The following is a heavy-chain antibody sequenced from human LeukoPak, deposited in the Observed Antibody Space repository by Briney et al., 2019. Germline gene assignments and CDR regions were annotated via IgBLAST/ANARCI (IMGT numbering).Heavy chain of an antibody. CDR3: ARAPPSSHSFDY. D-gene: IGHD6-13*01. J-gene: IGHJ4*02. Sequence: SQTLSLTCTVSGGSISSGGYYWSWIRQPPGKGLEWIGYIYHSGSTYYNPSLKSRVTISVDRSKNQFSLKLSSVTAADTAVYHCARAPPSSHSFDYWGQGTLVTVSS. CDR1: GGSISSGGYY. CDR2: IYHSGST. V-gene: IGHV4-30-2*01.